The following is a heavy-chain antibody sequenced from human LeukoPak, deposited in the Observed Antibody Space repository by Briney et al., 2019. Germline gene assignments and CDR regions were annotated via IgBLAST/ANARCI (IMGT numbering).Heavy chain of an antibody. D-gene: IGHD4-11*01. CDR1: GGSISSYY. CDR3: ARDRVSADYLYYYYYYMDV. Sequence: SETLSLTCTVSGGSISSYYWSWIRQPAGKGLEWIGRIYTSGSTNYNPSLKSRVTMSVDTSKNQFSLKLSSATAADTAVYYCARDRVSADYLYYYYYYMDVWGKGTTVTVSS. V-gene: IGHV4-4*07. CDR2: IYTSGST. J-gene: IGHJ6*03.